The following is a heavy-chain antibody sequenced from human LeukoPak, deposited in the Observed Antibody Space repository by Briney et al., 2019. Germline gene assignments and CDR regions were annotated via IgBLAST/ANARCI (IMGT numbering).Heavy chain of an antibody. CDR1: GFTFSSYA. D-gene: IGHD2-15*01. V-gene: IGHV3-23*01. CDR2: ITGGGDTT. J-gene: IGHJ4*02. Sequence: GGSLRLSCAASGFTFSSYAMSWVRQAPGKGLEWVSSITGGGDTTYYADSVRGRFTISRDNSKNTLSVQMNSLRAEDTAVYYCAKQRSEVVVAATNYWGQGTLVTVSS. CDR3: AKQRSEVVVAATNY.